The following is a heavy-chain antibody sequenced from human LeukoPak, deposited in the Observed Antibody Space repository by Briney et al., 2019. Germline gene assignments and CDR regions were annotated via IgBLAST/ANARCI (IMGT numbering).Heavy chain of an antibody. D-gene: IGHD2-8*01. J-gene: IGHJ3*02. V-gene: IGHV4-39*07. CDR1: GGSISSSSYY. CDR2: IYYSGST. CDR3: ARDLGFTKGNAFDI. Sequence: SETLSLTCTVSGGSISSSSYYWGWIRQPPGKGLEWIGSIYYSGSTYYNPSLKSRVTISVDTSKNQFSLKLSSVTAADTAVYYCARDLGFTKGNAFDIWGQGTMVTVSS.